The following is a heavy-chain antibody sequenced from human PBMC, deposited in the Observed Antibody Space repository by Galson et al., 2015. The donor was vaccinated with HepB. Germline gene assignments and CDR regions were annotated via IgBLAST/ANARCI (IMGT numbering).Heavy chain of an antibody. V-gene: IGHV4-59*01. D-gene: IGHD3-10*01. CDR2: IHYSGNT. CDR3: VRGDYYYAY. J-gene: IGHJ4*02. CDR1: GGSISGYY. Sequence: LTCTVTGGSISGYYRNWIRQPPGKGLEWIGYIHYSGNTNYNPSLKSRVTTSADTSKNQFSLNLNSVTAADTAVYYCVRGDYYYAYWGQGTLVTVSS.